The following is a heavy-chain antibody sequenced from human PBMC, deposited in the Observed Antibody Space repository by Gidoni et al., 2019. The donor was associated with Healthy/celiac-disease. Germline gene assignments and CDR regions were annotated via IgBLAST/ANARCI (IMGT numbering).Heavy chain of an antibody. J-gene: IGHJ1*01. V-gene: IGHV4-34*01. CDR1: GGSFSGYY. CDR3: AREMRVGSSGYYSPRGAFQH. Sequence: QVQLQQWGAGLLKPSETLSLTCAVYGGSFSGYYWSWIRQPPGKGLEWIGEINHSGSTNYNPSLKGRVTISVDTSKNHFSLKLSSVTAADTAVYYCAREMRVGSSGYYSPRGAFQHWGQGTLVTVSS. CDR2: INHSGST. D-gene: IGHD3-22*01.